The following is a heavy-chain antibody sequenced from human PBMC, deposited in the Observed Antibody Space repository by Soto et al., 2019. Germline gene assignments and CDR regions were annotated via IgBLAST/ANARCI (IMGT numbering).Heavy chain of an antibody. J-gene: IGHJ4*02. V-gene: IGHV1-18*01. D-gene: IGHD5-18*01. CDR3: ASSLLVGYGLEGESD. CDR1: GYTFTSYG. CDR2: ISAYNGNT. Sequence: QVQLVQSGAEVKKPGASVKVSGKASGYTFTSYGISWVRQAPGQGLEWMGWISAYNGNTNYAQKLQGRVTMTTATYXXTAYMELRSLRADDTAVYYCASSLLVGYGLEGESDWGQGTLVTVSS.